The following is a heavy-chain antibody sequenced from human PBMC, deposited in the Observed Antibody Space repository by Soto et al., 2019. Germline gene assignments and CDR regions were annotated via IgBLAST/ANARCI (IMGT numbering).Heavy chain of an antibody. CDR2: IRSKANSYAT. CDR3: TRYHDYVDSLSSGGFDY. V-gene: IGHV3-73*01. CDR1: GFTFSGSA. Sequence: PGGSLRLSCAASGFTFSGSAMHWVRQASGNGLEWVGRIRSKANSYATAYAASVKGRFTISRNDSKNTAYLQMNSLKTEDTAVYYCTRYHDYVDSLSSGGFDYWGQGTLVTVSS. D-gene: IGHD4-17*01. J-gene: IGHJ4*02.